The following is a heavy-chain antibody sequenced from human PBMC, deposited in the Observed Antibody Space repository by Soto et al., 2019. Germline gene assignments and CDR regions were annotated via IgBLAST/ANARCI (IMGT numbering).Heavy chain of an antibody. D-gene: IGHD2-15*01. Sequence: QVQLVESGGGVVQPGRSLRLSCAASGFTFSSYAMHWVRQAPGKGLEWVAVISYDGSNKYYADSVKGRFTISRDNSKNTLYLQMNSLRAEDTAVYYCARGYCSGGSCYYYGGNSIPDFDYWGQGTLVTVSS. CDR3: ARGYCSGGSCYYYGGNSIPDFDY. CDR1: GFTFSSYA. J-gene: IGHJ4*02. CDR2: ISYDGSNK. V-gene: IGHV3-30-3*01.